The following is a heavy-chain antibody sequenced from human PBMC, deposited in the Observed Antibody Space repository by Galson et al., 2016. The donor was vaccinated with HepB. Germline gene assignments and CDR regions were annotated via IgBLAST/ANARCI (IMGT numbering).Heavy chain of an antibody. Sequence: TLSLTCTVSGDSLSSVGYYWSWLCQHQGKGLEWIRYINYNGSTLYSPPLKSRVTISGDTSKNQFSLKLSSVTAADTAIYYGARDRAWARNWFDPWGQGTLVTVSS. V-gene: IGHV4-31*03. CDR1: GDSLSSVGYY. J-gene: IGHJ5*02. D-gene: IGHD7-27*01. CDR3: ARDRAWARNWFDP. CDR2: INYNGST.